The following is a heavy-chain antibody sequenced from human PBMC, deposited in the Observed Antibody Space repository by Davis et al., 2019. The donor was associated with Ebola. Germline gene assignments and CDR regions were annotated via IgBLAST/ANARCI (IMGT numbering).Heavy chain of an antibody. CDR2: IRSKANSYAT. D-gene: IGHD3-16*02. J-gene: IGHJ6*02. CDR3: TREVSRGDV. Sequence: GESLKISCAASGFTFSGSAMHWVRPASGKGLEGVGRIRSKANSYATAYAASVKGRFTISRDDSKNTAYLQMNSLKTEDTAVYYCTREVSRGDVWGQGTTVTVSS. V-gene: IGHV3-73*01. CDR1: GFTFSGSA.